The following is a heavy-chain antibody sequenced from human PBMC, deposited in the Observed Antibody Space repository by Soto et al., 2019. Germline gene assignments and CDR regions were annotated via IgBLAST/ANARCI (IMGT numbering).Heavy chain of an antibody. D-gene: IGHD1-26*01. Sequence: PGGSLRLSCAAPGFTFSNAWMSWVRQAPGKGLEWVGRIKSKTDGGTTDYAAPVKGRFTISRDDSKNTLYLQMNSLKTEDTAVYYCTTEQLVGARSSFDYWGQGTLVTVSS. CDR1: GFTFSNAW. CDR2: IKSKTDGGTT. V-gene: IGHV3-15*01. J-gene: IGHJ4*02. CDR3: TTEQLVGARSSFDY.